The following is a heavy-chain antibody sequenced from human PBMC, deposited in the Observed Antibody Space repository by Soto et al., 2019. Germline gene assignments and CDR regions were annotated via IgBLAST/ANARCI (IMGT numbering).Heavy chain of an antibody. J-gene: IGHJ5*02. D-gene: IGHD3-22*01. CDR1: GYTFTSYV. CDR2: ISAYNGNT. CDR3: ARSDSSGYYFWFDP. Sequence: ASVKVSCKASGYTFTSYVISWVRQAPGQGLEWMGWISAYNGNTNYAQKLQGRVTMTTDTSTSTAYMELRSLRSDDTAVYYCARSDSSGYYFWFDPWGQGTLVTVSS. V-gene: IGHV1-18*01.